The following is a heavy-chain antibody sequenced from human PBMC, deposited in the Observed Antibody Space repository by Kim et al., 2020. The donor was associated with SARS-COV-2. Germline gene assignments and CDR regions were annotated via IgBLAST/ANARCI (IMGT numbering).Heavy chain of an antibody. J-gene: IGHJ6*01. CDR3: AKEQVVVAGPLLYYYGMD. CDR1: GFTFSSYG. V-gene: IGHV3-30*18. D-gene: IGHD6-19*01. CDR2: ISYDGSNK. Sequence: LSLTCAASGFTFSSYGMHWVRQAPGKGLEWVAVISYDGSNKYYADSVKGRFTISRDNSKNTLYLQMNSLRAEDTAVYYCAKEQVVVAGPLLYYYGMD.